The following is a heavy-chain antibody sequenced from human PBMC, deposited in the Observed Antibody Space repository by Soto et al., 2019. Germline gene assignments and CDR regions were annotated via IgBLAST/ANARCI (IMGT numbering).Heavy chain of an antibody. V-gene: IGHV4-59*01. CDR3: ARGGFGELSELLDDAFDI. D-gene: IGHD3-10*01. J-gene: IGHJ3*02. CDR1: GGSISSYY. CDR2: IYYSGST. Sequence: PSETLSLTCTVSGGSISSYYWSWIRQPPGKGLEWIGYIYYSGSTNYNPSLKSRVTISVDTSKNQFSLKLSSVTAADTAVYYCARGGFGELSELLDDAFDIWVQGTMVTVSS.